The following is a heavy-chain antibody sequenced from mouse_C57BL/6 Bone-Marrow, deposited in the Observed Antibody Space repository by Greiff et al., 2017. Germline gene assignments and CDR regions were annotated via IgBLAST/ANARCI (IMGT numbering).Heavy chain of an antibody. V-gene: IGHV14-4*01. D-gene: IGHD2-3*01. Sequence: EVQLQQSGAELVRPGASVKLSCTASGFNIKDDYIHWVKQRPEQGLEWIGWIDPEIGDTEYASKFQGKATITSDTSSTTAYIQLSSLTSEDTAVYYCSSFDGNYFDFWGQGTPLTVAS. CDR3: SSFDGNYFDF. J-gene: IGHJ2*01. CDR1: GFNIKDDY. CDR2: IDPEIGDT.